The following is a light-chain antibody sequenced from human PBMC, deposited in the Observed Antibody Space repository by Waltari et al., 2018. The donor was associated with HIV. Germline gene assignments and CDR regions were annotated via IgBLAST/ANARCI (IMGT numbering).Light chain of an antibody. Sequence: GTLSLSPGERATLSCRASQSVSSSDLAWYQQRGGQAPRLLIYGTSSRATDIPDRFSGSGSGTAFTLTINRLDPEDFAVYYCQQYGTLPITFGQGTRLEIK. CDR2: GTS. J-gene: IGKJ5*01. CDR1: QSVSSSD. CDR3: QQYGTLPIT. V-gene: IGKV3-20*01.